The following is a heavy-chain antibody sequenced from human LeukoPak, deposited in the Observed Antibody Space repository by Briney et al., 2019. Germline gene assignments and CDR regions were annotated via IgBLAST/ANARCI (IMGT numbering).Heavy chain of an antibody. CDR2: ISYDGSNK. Sequence: GGSLRLSCAASGFTFSSYAMHWVRQAPGKGLEWVAVISYDGSNKYYADSVRGRFTISRDNSKNTLYLQMNSLRAEDTAVYYCAREDYFDYWGQGTLVTVSS. J-gene: IGHJ4*02. CDR3: AREDYFDY. CDR1: GFTFSSYA. V-gene: IGHV3-30-3*01.